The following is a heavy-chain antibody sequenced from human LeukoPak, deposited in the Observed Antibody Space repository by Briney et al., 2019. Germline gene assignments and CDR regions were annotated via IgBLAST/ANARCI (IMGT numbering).Heavy chain of an antibody. Sequence: GGSLRLSCAASGFTFSSYSMNWVRQAPGKGLEWVSYISSSSSTIYYADSVKGRFTISRDNAKNSLYLQMNSLRAEDTAVYYCARDDYSSSWCGETLRYDYWGQGTLVTVSS. CDR1: GFTFSSYS. CDR3: ARDDYSSSWCGETLRYDY. J-gene: IGHJ4*02. CDR2: ISSSSSTI. D-gene: IGHD6-13*01. V-gene: IGHV3-48*01.